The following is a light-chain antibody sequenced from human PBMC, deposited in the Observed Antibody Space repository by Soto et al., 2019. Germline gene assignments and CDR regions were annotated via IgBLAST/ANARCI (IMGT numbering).Light chain of an antibody. V-gene: IGLV2-14*03. J-gene: IGLJ1*01. CDR2: DVS. Sequence: LTQPASVSGSPGQSITISCTGTSSDVGGYNYVSWYQQHPGKAPKLMIYDVSNRPSGVSNRFSGFKSGNTASLTISGLHAEDKADYYCSSYTTSSTYVFGTGTKVTVL. CDR1: SSDVGGYNY. CDR3: SSYTTSSTYV.